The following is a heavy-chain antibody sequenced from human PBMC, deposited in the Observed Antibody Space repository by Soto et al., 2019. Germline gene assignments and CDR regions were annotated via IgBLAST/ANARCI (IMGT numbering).Heavy chain of an antibody. CDR2: ISWNSGSV. V-gene: IGHV3-9*01. CDR3: AKGATTVSPFDY. D-gene: IGHD4-4*01. Sequence: GGSLRLSCAASGFTFDDYAMHRVRQAPGKGLEWVSGISWNSGSVGYADSVKGRFTISRDNAKNSLYLQMNSLRAEDTALYYCAKGATTVSPFDYWGQGTLVTVSS. J-gene: IGHJ4*02. CDR1: GFTFDDYA.